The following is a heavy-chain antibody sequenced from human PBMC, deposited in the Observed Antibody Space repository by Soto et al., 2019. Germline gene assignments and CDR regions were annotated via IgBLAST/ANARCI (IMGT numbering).Heavy chain of an antibody. J-gene: IGHJ6*02. CDR2: IYYSGST. V-gene: IGHV4-30-4*01. CDR1: GGSISSGDYY. CDR3: ARDATPYYDFWSGYFATSYYYYGMDV. Sequence: SETLSLTCTVSGGSISSGDYYWSWIRQPPGKGLEWIGYIYYSGSTYYNPSLKSRVTISVDTSKNQFSLKLSSVTAADTAVYYCARDATPYYDFWSGYFATSYYYYGMDVWGQGTTVTVSS. D-gene: IGHD3-3*01.